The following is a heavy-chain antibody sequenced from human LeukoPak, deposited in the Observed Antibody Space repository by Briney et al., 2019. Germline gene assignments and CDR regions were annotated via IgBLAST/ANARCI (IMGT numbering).Heavy chain of an antibody. Sequence: GGSLRLSCAASGFTFDDYAMHWARQAPGKGLEWVSGISWNSGSIGYADSVRGRFTISRDNAKNSLYLQMNSLRAEDTALYYCAKERVGAGIDYWGQGTLVTVSS. J-gene: IGHJ4*02. CDR2: ISWNSGSI. CDR3: AKERVGAGIDY. V-gene: IGHV3-9*01. D-gene: IGHD1-26*01. CDR1: GFTFDDYA.